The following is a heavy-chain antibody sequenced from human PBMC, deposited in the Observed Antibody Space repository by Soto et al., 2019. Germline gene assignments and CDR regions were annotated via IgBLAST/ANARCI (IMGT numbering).Heavy chain of an antibody. CDR3: PSTRLHDY. CDR2: INQDGDAK. Sequence: EVQLVESGGDLVQPGGSLRLSCAASGFNFSAYWMSWVRQAPGKGLEWVANINQDGDAKNYVDSVKGRFTISRDNAKNSLYLQMNSLRAEDTAMYYCPSTRLHDYWGQGALVAVSS. J-gene: IGHJ4*02. CDR1: GFNFSAYW. V-gene: IGHV3-7*01. D-gene: IGHD4-4*01.